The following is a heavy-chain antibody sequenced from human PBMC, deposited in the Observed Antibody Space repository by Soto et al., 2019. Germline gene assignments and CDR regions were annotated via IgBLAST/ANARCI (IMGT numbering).Heavy chain of an antibody. J-gene: IGHJ6*02. CDR3: AREGYYDSSGPPPLDGMEV. Sequence: NPSETLSLTCTVSGGSISSGGYYWSWIRQHPGKGLEWIGYIYYSGSTYYNPSLKSRVTISVDTSKNQFSLKLSSVTAADTAVYNCAREGYYDSSGPPPLDGMEVWGQGTTVTVSS. CDR2: IYYSGST. V-gene: IGHV4-31*03. CDR1: GGSISSGGYY. D-gene: IGHD3-22*01.